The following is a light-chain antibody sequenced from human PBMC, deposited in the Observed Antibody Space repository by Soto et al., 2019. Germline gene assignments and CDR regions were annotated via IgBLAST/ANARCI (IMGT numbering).Light chain of an antibody. J-gene: IGLJ3*02. CDR2: EVT. V-gene: IGLV2-8*01. CDR1: SSDAGGYNY. CDR3: SSYAASNNFHFV. Sequence: QSALTQPPSASGSPGQSVTISCTGTSSDAGGYNYVSWYQQYPGRAPKLMIYEVTKRPSGVPDRFSGSKSGNTASLTVSGLQAEDEADYSCSSYAASNNFHFVFGGGTKLTVL.